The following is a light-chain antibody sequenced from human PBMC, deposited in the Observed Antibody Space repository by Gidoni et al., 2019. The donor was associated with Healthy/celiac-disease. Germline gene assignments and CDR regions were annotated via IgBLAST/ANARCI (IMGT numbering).Light chain of an antibody. J-gene: IGLJ1*01. V-gene: IGLV1-44*01. CDR3: AAWDDSLNGRV. CDR1: SSNIGSNP. Sequence: SVLPQPPSASGTPGQRVTISCSGSSSNIGSNPVSWYQQLPGTAPKLLIYSNNQRPSGVPDRFSGSKSGTSASLAISGLQSEDEADYYCAAWDDSLNGRVFGTGTKVTVL. CDR2: SNN.